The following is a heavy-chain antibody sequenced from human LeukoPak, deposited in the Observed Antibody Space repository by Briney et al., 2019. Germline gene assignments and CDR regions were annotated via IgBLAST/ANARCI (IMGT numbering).Heavy chain of an antibody. V-gene: IGHV3-64D*09. CDR3: VKPAARRYDS. Sequence: PGGSLRLSCSTSGFTFSNYALHWVRQAPGKGLEFVSGISNKGDITKDADSVKGRFTISRDNSKNTLYLQMSSLRVEDTAVYNCVKPAARRYDSWGQGAPVTVSS. CDR1: GFTFSNYA. CDR2: ISNKGDIT. D-gene: IGHD6-13*01. J-gene: IGHJ4*02.